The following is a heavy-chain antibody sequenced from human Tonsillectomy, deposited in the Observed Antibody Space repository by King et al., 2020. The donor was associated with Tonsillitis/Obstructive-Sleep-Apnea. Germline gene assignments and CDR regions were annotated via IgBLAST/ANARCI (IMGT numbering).Heavy chain of an antibody. CDR1: GYSFTNHW. CDR2: NYPDDSDS. V-gene: IGHV5-51*03. CDR3: ARDSRSVVDNWYFDL. Sequence: VQLVESGAEVKKPGESLKISCQGSGYSFTNHWIGWVRQMPGKGLEWMGINYPDDSDSRYSPSFQGQVTFSADKSINTVYSQWGSLKTSDTAIYFCARDSRSVVDNWYFDLWGRGTLVTVSS. J-gene: IGHJ2*01. D-gene: IGHD3-22*01.